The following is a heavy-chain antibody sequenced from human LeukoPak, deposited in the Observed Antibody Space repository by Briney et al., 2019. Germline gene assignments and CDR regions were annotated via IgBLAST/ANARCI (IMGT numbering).Heavy chain of an antibody. V-gene: IGHV3-64*01. Sequence: TGGSLRLPCAASRFTFSNYAMHWVRQAPGKGLEHVSAISSNGGNTHYANSVKGRFTISRDNSKNTLYLQMNSLRAEDTAVYYCARSGLNRLDYWGQGTLVTVSS. D-gene: IGHD2-15*01. CDR1: RFTFSNYA. CDR2: ISSNGGNT. CDR3: ARSGLNRLDY. J-gene: IGHJ4*02.